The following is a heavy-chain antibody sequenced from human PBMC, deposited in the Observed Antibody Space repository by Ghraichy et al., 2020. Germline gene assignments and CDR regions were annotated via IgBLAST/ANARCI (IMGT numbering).Heavy chain of an antibody. CDR3: ARDRGPAITMIGESTFDI. Sequence: GGSLRLSCAASGFTFSSYWMSWVRQAPGKGLEWVANIKQDGSEKYYVDSVKGRFTISRDNAKNSLYLQMNSLRAEDTAVYYCARDRGPAITMIGESTFDIWGQGTMVTVSS. J-gene: IGHJ3*02. CDR1: GFTFSSYW. D-gene: IGHD3-10*02. CDR2: IKQDGSEK. V-gene: IGHV3-7*01.